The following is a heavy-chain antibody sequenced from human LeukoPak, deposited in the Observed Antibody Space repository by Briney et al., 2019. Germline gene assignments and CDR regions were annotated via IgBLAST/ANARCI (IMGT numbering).Heavy chain of an antibody. CDR1: GGSVSSGSYY. CDR3: ARQESSYGSGSYFDY. J-gene: IGHJ4*02. Sequence: SETLSLTCTVSGGSVSSGSYYWSWIRQPPGKGLEWVGYIYYSGSTKYNPSLKGRVTISVDTSKNQFSLQLSSVTAADTAVYFCARQESSYGSGSYFDYWGQGFLVTVSS. CDR2: IYYSGST. D-gene: IGHD3-10*01. V-gene: IGHV4-61*01.